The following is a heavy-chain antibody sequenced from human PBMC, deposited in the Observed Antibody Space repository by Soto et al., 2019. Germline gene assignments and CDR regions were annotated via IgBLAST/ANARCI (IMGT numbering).Heavy chain of an antibody. CDR3: AQVDDVAALFAY. Sequence: QITLKESGPTLVKPTQTLTLTCTFSGFSLSTTGEGVGWIRQPPGKALEWLAVIYWNDDKSYSPSLKSRLTISKDTSKKQVVLTLMNMAPVDTGTYYCAQVDDVAALFAYLGQGTRVTVSS. CDR2: IYWNDDK. CDR1: GFSLSTTGEG. V-gene: IGHV2-5*01. J-gene: IGHJ4*02. D-gene: IGHD6-6*01.